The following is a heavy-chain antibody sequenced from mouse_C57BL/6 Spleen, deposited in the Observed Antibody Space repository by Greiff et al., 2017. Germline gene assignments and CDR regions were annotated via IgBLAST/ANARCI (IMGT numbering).Heavy chain of an antibody. D-gene: IGHD2-3*01. J-gene: IGHJ4*01. CDR2: IWSGGST. V-gene: IGHV2-2*01. Sequence: QVQLKQSGPGLVQPSQSLSITCTVSGFSFTSYGVHWVRQSPGKGLEWLGVIWSGGSTDYNAAFIYRLSTSKDNSKSQVFFKMNSLQADDTAIYYCARKPIYDYAMDYWGQGTSVTVSS. CDR1: GFSFTSYG. CDR3: ARKPIYDYAMDY.